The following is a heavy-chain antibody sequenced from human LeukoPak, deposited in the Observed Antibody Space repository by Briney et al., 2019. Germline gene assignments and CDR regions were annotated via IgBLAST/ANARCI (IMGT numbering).Heavy chain of an antibody. J-gene: IGHJ4*02. CDR3: ARDILVGATNGDY. Sequence: ASAKVSCKASGYTFTGYYMHWVRQAPGQGLEWMGWINPNSGGTNYAQKFQGRVTMTRDTSISTAYMELSRLRSDDTAVYYCARDILVGATNGDYWGQGTLVTVSS. V-gene: IGHV1-2*02. CDR2: INPNSGGT. CDR1: GYTFTGYY. D-gene: IGHD1-26*01.